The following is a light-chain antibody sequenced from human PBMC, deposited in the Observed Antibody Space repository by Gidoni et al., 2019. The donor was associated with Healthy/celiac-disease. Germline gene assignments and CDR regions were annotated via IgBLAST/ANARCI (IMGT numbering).Light chain of an antibody. J-gene: IGKJ5*01. CDR2: DAS. CDR3: QQRSNWPAIT. Sequence: EIVLTKSPATLPLSPGERATLTCRASQSVSSYLAWYQQKPGQAPRLLIYDASNRATGIPARFSGSGSGTYFTLTISSLEPEDFAVYYCQQRSNWPAITFGQGTRLEMK. V-gene: IGKV3-11*01. CDR1: QSVSSY.